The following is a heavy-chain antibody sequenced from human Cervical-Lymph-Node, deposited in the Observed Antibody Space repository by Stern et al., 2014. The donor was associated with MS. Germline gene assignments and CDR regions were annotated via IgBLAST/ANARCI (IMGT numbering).Heavy chain of an antibody. J-gene: IGHJ4*02. CDR3: ARELQHPDY. D-gene: IGHD1-1*01. V-gene: IGHV1-18*01. CDR1: GYTFTTYG. Sequence: QVQLVESGAEVKQPGASVRGSCKASGYTFTTYGISWVRQAPGQGLEWMGWISTNNNNTHYAQKFQGRLTMTTDTSTSTAYMELRSLRSDDTSLYYCARELQHPDYWGQGTLVTVSS. CDR2: ISTNNNNT.